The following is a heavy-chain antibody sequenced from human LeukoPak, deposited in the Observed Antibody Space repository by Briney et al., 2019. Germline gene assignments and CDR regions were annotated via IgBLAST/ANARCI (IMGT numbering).Heavy chain of an antibody. V-gene: IGHV3-23*01. D-gene: IGHD1-26*01. CDR3: ARDRFSGSYTPPFDY. CDR2: ISGSGGST. Sequence: PGGSLRLSCAASGFTFSSYAMSWVRQAPGKGLEWVSAISGSGGSTYYADSVKGRFTISRDNSKNTLYLQMNSLRAEDTAVYYCARDRFSGSYTPPFDYWGQGTLVTVSS. CDR1: GFTFSSYA. J-gene: IGHJ4*02.